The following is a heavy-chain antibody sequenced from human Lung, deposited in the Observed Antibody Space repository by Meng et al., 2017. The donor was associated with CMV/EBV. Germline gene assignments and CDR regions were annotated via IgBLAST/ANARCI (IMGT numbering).Heavy chain of an antibody. CDR3: ASFPPPGKQWLVTDY. V-gene: IGHV4-4*02. CDR1: GGSISRSYV. Sequence: PLPDSSPPRGNPSATLALTGAVSGGSISRSYVWSCFRKPPGKSLELIEEIYHSGSTNINPSLKSRVTISVDKSKHQFSLKLSSVTAADTAVYYCASFPPPGKQWLVTDYWGQGTLVTVSS. D-gene: IGHD6-19*01. CDR2: IYHSGST. J-gene: IGHJ4*02.